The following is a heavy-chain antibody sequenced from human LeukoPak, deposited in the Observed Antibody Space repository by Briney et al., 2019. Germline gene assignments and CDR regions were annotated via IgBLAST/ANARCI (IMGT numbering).Heavy chain of an antibody. CDR1: GYTFTGYY. J-gene: IGHJ4*02. CDR3: ARGGAAAGSPEDY. CDR2: ISAYNGST. Sequence: GASVKVSCKASGYTFTGYYMHWVRQAPGQGLEWMGWISAYNGSTNYAQKLQGRVTMTTDTSTSTAYMELRSLRSDDTAVYYCARGGAAAGSPEDYWGQGTLVTVSS. V-gene: IGHV1-18*04. D-gene: IGHD6-13*01.